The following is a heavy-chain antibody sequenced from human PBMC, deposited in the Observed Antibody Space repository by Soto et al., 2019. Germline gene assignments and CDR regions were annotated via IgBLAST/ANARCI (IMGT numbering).Heavy chain of an antibody. D-gene: IGHD4-17*01. J-gene: IGHJ1*01. CDR2: ISAYNGNT. CDR3: ARAERTTVAMVYFQH. CDR1: GYTFTSYG. Sequence: QVQLVQSGAEVKKPWASVKVSCKASGYTFTSYGISWVRQAHGQGMGWMGWISAYNGNTNYAQKLQGTATMTTDTATSTGYMELRRLRSDDTAVYYCARAERTTVAMVYFQHWGQGTLVTVSS. V-gene: IGHV1-18*01.